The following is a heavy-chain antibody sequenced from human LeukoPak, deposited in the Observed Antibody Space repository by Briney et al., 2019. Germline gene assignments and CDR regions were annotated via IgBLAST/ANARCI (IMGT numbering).Heavy chain of an antibody. CDR2: ISWNSGSI. D-gene: IGHD3-3*01. CDR3: AKGYYDFWSGPDY. J-gene: IGHJ4*02. CDR1: GFTFDDYA. Sequence: GRSLRLSCAASGFTFDDYAMHWVRQAPGKGLEWVSGISWNSGSIGYADSVKGRFTISRDNAKNSLCLQMNSLRAEDTALYYCAKGYYDFWSGPDYWGQGTLVTVSS. V-gene: IGHV3-9*01.